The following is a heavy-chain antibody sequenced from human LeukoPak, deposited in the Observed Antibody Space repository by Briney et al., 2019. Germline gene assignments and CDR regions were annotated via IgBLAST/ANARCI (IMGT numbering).Heavy chain of an antibody. CDR1: GGSISSGGYF. J-gene: IGHJ5*02. V-gene: IGHV4-31*03. D-gene: IGHD3-10*01. CDR3: ARDLWFGEYNWFDP. CDR2: ISHSGST. Sequence: SQTLSLTCTVSGGSISSGGYFWSWVRQHPGKGLEWIGYISHSGSTYYNPSLKSRVTISLDTSKDRFSLRLSSVTAADTAVYYCARDLWFGEYNWFDPWGQGTLVTVSS.